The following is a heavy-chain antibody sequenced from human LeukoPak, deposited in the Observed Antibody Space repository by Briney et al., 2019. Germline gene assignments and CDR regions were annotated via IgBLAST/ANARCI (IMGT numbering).Heavy chain of an antibody. V-gene: IGHV4-4*07. Sequence: SETLSLTCTVSGGSISGYYWSWIRQPAGKGLEWVGRIYTSGSTNYNPSLKSRVTMSVDTSKNQFSLKLSSVTAADTAMYYCARDRPPTTYYYYYMDVWGKGTTVTVSS. CDR2: IYTSGST. J-gene: IGHJ6*03. D-gene: IGHD1-1*01. CDR1: GGSISGYY. CDR3: ARDRPPTTYYYYYMDV.